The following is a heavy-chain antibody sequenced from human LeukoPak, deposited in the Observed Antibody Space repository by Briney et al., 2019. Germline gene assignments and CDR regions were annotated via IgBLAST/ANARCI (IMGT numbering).Heavy chain of an antibody. CDR2: INSNTGGT. D-gene: IGHD2-15*01. V-gene: IGHV1-2*06. CDR3: ARDDRLRAFDI. J-gene: IGHJ3*02. Sequence: ASVTVSCTASGYTFSGYYMHWVRQAPGQGLKWMGRINSNTGGTIYAQKFQGRVTMTRDTSISTAYMEVSRLISDDTAVYYCARDDRLRAFDIWGQGTMVLVSS. CDR1: GYTFSGYY.